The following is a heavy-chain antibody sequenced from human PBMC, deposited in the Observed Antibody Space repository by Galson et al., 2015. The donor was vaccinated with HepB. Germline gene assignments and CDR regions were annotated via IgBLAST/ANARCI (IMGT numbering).Heavy chain of an antibody. V-gene: IGHV1-18*04. Sequence: SVKVSCKASGYTFTSNGITWVRQAPGQELEWMGWISPNNGNTNYAQKLRGRVTMTTDTFTSTAYVELRSLKSDDTAVYYCAGGGMGGMDVWGQGTTVTASS. CDR2: ISPNNGNT. CDR3: AGGGMGGMDV. J-gene: IGHJ6*02. CDR1: GYTFTSNG. D-gene: IGHD3-16*01.